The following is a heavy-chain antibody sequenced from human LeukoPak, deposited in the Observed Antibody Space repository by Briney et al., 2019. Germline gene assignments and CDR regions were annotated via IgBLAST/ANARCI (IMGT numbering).Heavy chain of an antibody. CDR1: GFTFSSYA. CDR3: ASRFGGDSSDY. J-gene: IGHJ4*02. Sequence: GGSLRLSCAASGFTFSSYAMSWVRQAPGKGLEWVSAISGSGGATYYADSVKGRFTISRDNSKNTLYLQMNSLRAEDTAVYYCASRFGGDSSDYWGQGTLVTVSS. V-gene: IGHV3-23*01. D-gene: IGHD2-21*01. CDR2: ISGSGGAT.